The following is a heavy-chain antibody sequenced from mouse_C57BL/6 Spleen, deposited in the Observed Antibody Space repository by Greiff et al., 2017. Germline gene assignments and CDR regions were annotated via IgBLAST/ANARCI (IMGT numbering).Heavy chain of an antibody. J-gene: IGHJ1*03. CDR1: GYTFTDYY. V-gene: IGHV1-26*01. D-gene: IGHD4-1*01. Sequence: EVQLQQSGPELVKPGASVKISCKASGYTFTDYYMNWVKQSHGKSLEWIGDINPNNGGTSYNQKFKGKATLTVDKSSSTAYMELRSLTSEDSAVYYCATANWGYFDVWGTGTTVTVSS. CDR3: ATANWGYFDV. CDR2: INPNNGGT.